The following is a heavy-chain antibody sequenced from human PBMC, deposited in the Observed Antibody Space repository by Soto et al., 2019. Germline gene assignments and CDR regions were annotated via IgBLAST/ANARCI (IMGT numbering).Heavy chain of an antibody. CDR3: ARGGGVGFGDYTTGGMDV. CDR1: GYTFTRYA. D-gene: IGHD2-8*02. V-gene: IGHV1-3*01. Sequence: ASVKVSCKASGYTFTRYAMHWVRQAPGQRLEWMGWINAGNGNTKYSQKFQGRVTIIRDTSASTAYMELSSLRSEDTAVYYCARGGGVGFGDYTTGGMDVCGQGTTVTVSS. CDR2: INAGNGNT. J-gene: IGHJ6*02.